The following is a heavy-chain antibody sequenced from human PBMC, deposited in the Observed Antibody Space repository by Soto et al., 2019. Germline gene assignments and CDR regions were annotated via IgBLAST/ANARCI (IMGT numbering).Heavy chain of an antibody. D-gene: IGHD1-26*01. CDR1: GYNFNSYT. Sequence: QVQLVQSGAEVKKPGASVQVSCKASGYNFNSYTISWVRQAPGQGLEWMGRISAYNGNTNYAQKLQGRVTMTTDTSTRTAYMELRSLRSDDTAVYHWARVVGALGHWFDPWGQGTLVTVSS. V-gene: IGHV1-18*01. CDR3: ARVVGALGHWFDP. CDR2: ISAYNGNT. J-gene: IGHJ5*02.